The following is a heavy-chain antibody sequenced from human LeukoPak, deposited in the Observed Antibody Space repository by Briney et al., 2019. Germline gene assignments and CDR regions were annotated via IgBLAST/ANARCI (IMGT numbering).Heavy chain of an antibody. Sequence: GGSLRLSCAASGFTFSSYAMSWVRQAPGKGLEWVSAISGSGGSTYYADSVKGRFTISRDNSKNTLYLQMNSLRAEDTAVYYCAKELRAYSSSWFDAFDIWGQGTMVTVSS. D-gene: IGHD6-13*01. V-gene: IGHV3-23*01. CDR1: GFTFSSYA. CDR2: ISGSGGST. J-gene: IGHJ3*02. CDR3: AKELRAYSSSWFDAFDI.